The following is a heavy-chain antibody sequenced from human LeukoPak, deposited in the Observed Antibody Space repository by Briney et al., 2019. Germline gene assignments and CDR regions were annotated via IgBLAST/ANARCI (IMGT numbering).Heavy chain of an antibody. J-gene: IGHJ5*02. CDR1: GFTFSSYS. CDR3: ARRYSGYDYGNWFDP. Sequence: PGGSLRLSCAASGFTFSSYSMNWVRQAPGKGLEMVSSTSSSSSYIYYADSVKGRFTISRDNAKNSLYLQMNSLRAEDSAVYYCARRYSGYDYGNWFDPWGQGTLVTVPS. D-gene: IGHD5-12*01. CDR2: TSSSSSYI. V-gene: IGHV3-21*01.